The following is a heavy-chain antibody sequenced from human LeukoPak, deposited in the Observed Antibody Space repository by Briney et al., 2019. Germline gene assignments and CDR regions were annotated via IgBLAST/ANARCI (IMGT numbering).Heavy chain of an antibody. CDR3: ARDAEDCSSNSCSSFDY. J-gene: IGHJ4*02. D-gene: IGHD2-2*01. CDR1: GFTFSSYW. V-gene: IGHV3-7*01. CDR2: IKQDGSEK. Sequence: PGGSLRLSCAASGFTFSSYWMSWVRQAPGKGLEWVANIKQDGSEKYYVDSVKGRFTISRDNAKNSLYLQMNSLRAEDTAVYYCARDAEDCSSNSCSSFDYWGQGTLVTVSS.